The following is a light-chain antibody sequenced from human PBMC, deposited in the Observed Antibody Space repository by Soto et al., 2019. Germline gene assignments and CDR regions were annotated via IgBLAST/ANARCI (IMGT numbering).Light chain of an antibody. CDR2: GAS. J-gene: IGKJ1*01. Sequence: EIVVTQSPATLSVSPGERATLSCRASQSVSSNLAWYQQKPGQAPRLLIYGASTRATGIPARFSGSGSGTDFTLTISRLEPEDFAVYYCQQYGSSPQTFGKGTKVDIK. V-gene: IGKV3-20*01. CDR1: QSVSSN. CDR3: QQYGSSPQT.